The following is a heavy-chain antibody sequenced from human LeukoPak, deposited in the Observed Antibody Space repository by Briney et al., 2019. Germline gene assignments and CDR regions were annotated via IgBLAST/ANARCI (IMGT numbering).Heavy chain of an antibody. V-gene: IGHV3-23*01. CDR1: GFTFSTYA. CDR3: ARGGQGYYVPFQH. Sequence: PGGSLRLSCAASGFTFSTYAMSWVRQAPGKGLEWVSGISAGGGSTYYADSVKGRFTISRDNSKNTLYLQMNSLRSEDTAVYYCARGGQGYYVPFQHWGQGTLDTVSS. J-gene: IGHJ1*01. CDR2: ISAGGGST. D-gene: IGHD3-10*02.